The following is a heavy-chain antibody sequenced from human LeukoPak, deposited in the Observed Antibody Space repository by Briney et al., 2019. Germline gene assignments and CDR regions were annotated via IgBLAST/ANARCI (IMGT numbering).Heavy chain of an antibody. Sequence: GGSLRPSCAAPGFTFSSYGMHWVRQAPGKGREWVAVISYDGSNKYYADSVKGRFTISRDNSKNTLYLQMNSLRAEDTAVYYCAKVAHYDSSGYLVDYWGQGTLVTVSS. CDR2: ISYDGSNK. D-gene: IGHD3-22*01. CDR1: GFTFSSYG. V-gene: IGHV3-30*18. J-gene: IGHJ4*02. CDR3: AKVAHYDSSGYLVDY.